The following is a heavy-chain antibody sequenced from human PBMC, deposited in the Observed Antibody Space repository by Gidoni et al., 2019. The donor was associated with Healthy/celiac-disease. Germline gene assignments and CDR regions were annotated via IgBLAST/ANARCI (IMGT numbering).Heavy chain of an antibody. CDR1: GYTFTSYA. CDR2: INTTNGNP. Sequence: QVQLVQSGSELKKPGASVMVSCKASGYTFTSYAMNWVRQAPGQGREWMRWINTTNGNPTYAKGFTRRFVFSMNTSVSTADLQISSLKAEDTAVYYCARATGPNWFDAWGQGTLVTVSS. J-gene: IGHJ5*02. CDR3: ARATGPNWFDA. V-gene: IGHV7-4-1*02.